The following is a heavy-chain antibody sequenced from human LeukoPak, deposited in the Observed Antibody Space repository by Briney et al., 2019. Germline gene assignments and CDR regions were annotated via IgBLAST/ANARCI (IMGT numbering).Heavy chain of an antibody. CDR2: ISDSGYTK. CDR3: ARDSHYYDSSGYYSH. V-gene: IGHV3-11*04. D-gene: IGHD3-22*01. CDR1: GFTFSDYF. J-gene: IGHJ4*02. Sequence: PGGSLRLSCAASGFTFSDYFMTWIRQAPGKGLEWLSYISDSGYTKYYADSMKGRLTISRDNAKNLLYLQMDSLRVEDTAVYYCARDSHYYDSSGYYSHWGQGTLVTVSS.